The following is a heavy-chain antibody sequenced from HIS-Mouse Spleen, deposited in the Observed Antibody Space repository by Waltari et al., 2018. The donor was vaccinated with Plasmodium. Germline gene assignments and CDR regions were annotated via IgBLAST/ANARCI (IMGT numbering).Heavy chain of an antibody. CDR3: ASSWYWYFDL. Sequence: EVQLVESGGGLVQPGGSLRLSCAASGFTFSSYWMSWVRQAPGKGWEWWAKKKEDGSEKYYVDSVKGRFTISRDNAKNSLYLQMNSLRAEDTAVYYCASSWYWYFDLWGRGTLVTVSS. V-gene: IGHV3-7*01. D-gene: IGHD6-13*01. CDR1: GFTFSSYW. J-gene: IGHJ2*01. CDR2: KKEDGSEK.